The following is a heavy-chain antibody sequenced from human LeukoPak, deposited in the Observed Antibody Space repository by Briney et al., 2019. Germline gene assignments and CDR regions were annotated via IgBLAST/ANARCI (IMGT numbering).Heavy chain of an antibody. V-gene: IGHV3-23*01. Sequence: GGSLRLSCAASGFTFSRYAMTWVRHFPGKGLEWVSTINNFGATTHYADSVKGRFTISRDNSGSILYLQMHSLRAEDTALYYCASQQPPRFYWGQGTLVSVSS. CDR1: GFTFSRYA. CDR3: ASQQPPRFY. J-gene: IGHJ4*02. D-gene: IGHD5-18*01. CDR2: INNFGATT.